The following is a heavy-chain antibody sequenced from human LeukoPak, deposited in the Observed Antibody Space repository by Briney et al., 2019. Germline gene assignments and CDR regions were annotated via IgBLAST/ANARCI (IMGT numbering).Heavy chain of an antibody. CDR3: ARVSIYGDYVGYFDY. V-gene: IGHV4-59*01. CDR2: IYYSGST. Sequence: PSETLSLTCTVSGGSISSYYWSWIRQPPGKGLEWIGYIYYSGSTNYNPSLKSRVTISVDTSKNQFSLRLSSVTAADTAVYYCARVSIYGDYVGYFDYWGQGTLVTVSS. D-gene: IGHD4-17*01. CDR1: GGSISSYY. J-gene: IGHJ4*02.